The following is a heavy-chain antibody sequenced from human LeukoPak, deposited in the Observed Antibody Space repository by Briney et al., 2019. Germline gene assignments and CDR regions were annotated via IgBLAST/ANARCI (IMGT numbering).Heavy chain of an antibody. Sequence: GGSLRLSCAASGFTSSSYAMSWVRQAPGEGLEWVSAISGSGGSTYYADSVKGLFTISRDNTKNTLYLQMNSLRAEDTAVYYCAKSECGYDFSPLDYWGQGTLVTVSS. J-gene: IGHJ4*02. D-gene: IGHD5-12*01. CDR3: AKSECGYDFSPLDY. CDR2: ISGSGGST. CDR1: GFTSSSYA. V-gene: IGHV3-23*01.